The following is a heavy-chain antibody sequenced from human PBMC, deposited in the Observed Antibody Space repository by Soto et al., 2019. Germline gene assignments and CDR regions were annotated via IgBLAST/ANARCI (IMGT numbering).Heavy chain of an antibody. J-gene: IGHJ4*02. CDR1: GGSISSYY. V-gene: IGHV4-59*01. CDR3: ARVQRLRVNTAMVVFDY. D-gene: IGHD5-18*01. CDR2: IYYSGST. Sequence: SETLSLTCTVSGGSISSYYWSWIRQPPGKGLEWIGYIYYSGSTNYNPSLKSRVTISVDTSKNQFSLKLSSVTAADTAVYYCARVQRLRVNTAMVVFDYWGQGTLVTVSS.